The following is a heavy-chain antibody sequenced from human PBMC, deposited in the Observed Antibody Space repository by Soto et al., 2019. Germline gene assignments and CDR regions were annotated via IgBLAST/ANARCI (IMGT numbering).Heavy chain of an antibody. Sequence: SETLSLTCTVSGGSISSSSYYWGWIRQPPGKGLEWIGSIYYSGSTYYNPSLKSRVTISVDTSKNQFSLKLSSVTAADTAVYYCARLLLDIGSYYYFDYWGQGTLVTVSS. CDR1: GGSISSSSYY. CDR2: IYYSGST. CDR3: ARLLLDIGSYYYFDY. V-gene: IGHV4-39*01. J-gene: IGHJ4*02. D-gene: IGHD1-26*01.